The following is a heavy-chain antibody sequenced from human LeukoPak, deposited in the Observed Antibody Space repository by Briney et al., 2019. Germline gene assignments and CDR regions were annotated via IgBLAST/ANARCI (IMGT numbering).Heavy chain of an antibody. D-gene: IGHD3-22*01. J-gene: IGHJ4*02. CDR2: ISSNGDST. CDR1: GFTFSSYA. Sequence: GGSLRLSCAASGFTFSSYAMHWVRQAPGKRLEYVSAISSNGDSTYYANSVMGRFTISRDNSKNTLYLQMGSLRVEDMAVYYCARVGDSSYFDYWGQGTLVTVSS. V-gene: IGHV3-64*01. CDR3: ARVGDSSYFDY.